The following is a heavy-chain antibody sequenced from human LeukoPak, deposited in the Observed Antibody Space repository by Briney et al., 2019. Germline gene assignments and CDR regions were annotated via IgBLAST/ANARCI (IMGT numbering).Heavy chain of an antibody. D-gene: IGHD3-22*01. Sequence: SETLSLTCAVYGGSLSGYYWSWIRQPPGKGLEWIGEINHSGSTNYNPSLKSRVTISVDTSKNQFSLKLSSVTAADTAVYYCARFHTYYYDTDYWGQGTLVTVSS. CDR1: GGSLSGYY. J-gene: IGHJ4*02. V-gene: IGHV4-34*01. CDR2: INHSGST. CDR3: ARFHTYYYDTDY.